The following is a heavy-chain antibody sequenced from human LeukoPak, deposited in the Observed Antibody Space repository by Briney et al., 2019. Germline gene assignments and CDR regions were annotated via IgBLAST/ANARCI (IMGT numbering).Heavy chain of an antibody. Sequence: GGSLRLSCATSGFTFSHYGMHWVRQAPGRGLDWVAHIRYDESDKYYADSVKGRFTISRDISKNTVYLQMNSLRAEDTAVYYCARHVVAVGFDYWGQGTLVTVSS. CDR1: GFTFSHYG. V-gene: IGHV3-30*12. CDR3: ARHVVAVGFDY. D-gene: IGHD3-22*01. CDR2: IRYDESDK. J-gene: IGHJ4*02.